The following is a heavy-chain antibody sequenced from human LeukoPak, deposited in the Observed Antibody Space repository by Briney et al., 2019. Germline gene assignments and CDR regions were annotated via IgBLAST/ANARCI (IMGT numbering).Heavy chain of an antibody. CDR1: GGTFSSYA. CDR3: ARTCSSTSCHDAFDI. CDR2: IIPIFGTA. J-gene: IGHJ3*02. D-gene: IGHD2-2*01. Sequence: ASVKVSCKASGGTFSSYAISWVRQAPGQGLEWMGGIIPIFGTANYAQKFHGRVTITADESTSTAYMELSSLRSEDTAVYYCARTCSSTSCHDAFDIWGQGTMVTVSS. V-gene: IGHV1-69*01.